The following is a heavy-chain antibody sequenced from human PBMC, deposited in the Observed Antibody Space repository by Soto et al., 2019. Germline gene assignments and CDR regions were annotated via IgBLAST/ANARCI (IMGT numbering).Heavy chain of an antibody. CDR2: INPAGSVT. V-gene: IGHV1-46*03. J-gene: IGHJ5*02. Sequence: ASVKVSCKASGISFINHYVHWVRQAPGQGPEWMGVINPAGSVTVYALKLQDRVTVTRDTSTSTVYMELNSLTSEDTAIYYCARDNSRTFPAAPGDKKSDSWGWWFEPWGQGTLVTVSS. CDR1: GISFINHY. CDR3: ARDNSRTFPAAPGDKKSDSWGWWFEP. D-gene: IGHD6-13*01.